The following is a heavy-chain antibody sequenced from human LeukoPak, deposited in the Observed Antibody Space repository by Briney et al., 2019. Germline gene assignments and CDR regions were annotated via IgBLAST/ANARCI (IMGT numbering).Heavy chain of an antibody. CDR3: ARYVVVVAAGGEHDAFDI. J-gene: IGHJ3*02. D-gene: IGHD2-15*01. Sequence: GASVKVSCKASRYTFTGYYMHWVRQAPGQGLEWVGWINPNSGGTNYAQKFQGRVTMTRDTPISIAYMGLSRLRSHATAVYYCARYVVVVAAGGEHDAFDIWGQGTMVTVSP. V-gene: IGHV1-2*02. CDR2: INPNSGGT. CDR1: RYTFTGYY.